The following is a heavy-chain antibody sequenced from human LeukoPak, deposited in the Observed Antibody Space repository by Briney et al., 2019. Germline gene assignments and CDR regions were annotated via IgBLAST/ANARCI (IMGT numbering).Heavy chain of an antibody. CDR1: GYTFTSYG. CDR3: ARVGLGYCSSTSRYFDY. D-gene: IGHD2-2*01. Sequence: ASVKVSCKASGYTFTSYGISWVRQAPGQGLEWMGWISAYNGNTNYAQKLQGRVTMTTDTSTSTAYMELRSLRSDDTAVYYCARVGLGYCSSTSRYFDYWGQGTLVTVSS. J-gene: IGHJ4*02. V-gene: IGHV1-18*01. CDR2: ISAYNGNT.